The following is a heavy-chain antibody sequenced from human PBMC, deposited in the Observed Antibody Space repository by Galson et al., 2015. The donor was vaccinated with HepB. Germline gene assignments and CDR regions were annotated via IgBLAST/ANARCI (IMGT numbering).Heavy chain of an antibody. CDR2: ISSGGTK. Sequence: SLRLSCATSGFSFISYSMNWVRQAPGRGLEWVSYISSGGTKYYADSVKGRFTISRDNAQKSLYLHMSSLRAEDMGINYCAKNPASYDYYNMDVWGQGTTVTVSS. CDR1: GFSFISYS. V-gene: IGHV3-48*01. J-gene: IGHJ6*02. D-gene: IGHD2/OR15-2a*01. CDR3: AKNPASYDYYNMDV.